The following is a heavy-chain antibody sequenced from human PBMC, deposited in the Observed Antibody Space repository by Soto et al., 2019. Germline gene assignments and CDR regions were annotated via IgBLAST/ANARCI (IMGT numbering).Heavy chain of an antibody. V-gene: IGHV4-59*08. D-gene: IGHD3-10*01. Sequence: QVQLQESGPGLVKPSETLSLTCTVSGGSISSYYWTWIRQPPGKGLEWIGFIYNSGSTHYNPSLRSRVTISVDTSKIQFSLKRRCVTAAGTAVYYCASMGYHYGSGSYPLDYWGQGTLVTVAS. CDR2: IYNSGST. J-gene: IGHJ4*02. CDR1: GGSISSYY. CDR3: ASMGYHYGSGSYPLDY.